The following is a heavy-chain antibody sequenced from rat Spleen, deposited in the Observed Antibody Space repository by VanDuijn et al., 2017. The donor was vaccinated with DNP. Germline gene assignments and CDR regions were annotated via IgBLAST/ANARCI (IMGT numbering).Heavy chain of an antibody. CDR3: AKGGDGYDY. Sequence: EVELVESGGGLVQPGRSLILSCVASGFTFDNYWMTWIRQAPGKGLEWVATISYDGSSTYYRESVTGRFTISRDNAKSTLDLQMDRLRSEDTATYYCAKGGDGYDYWGQGVMVTVSS. D-gene: IGHD1-12*03. CDR2: ISYDGSST. V-gene: IGHV5-29*01. J-gene: IGHJ2*01. CDR1: GFTFDNYW.